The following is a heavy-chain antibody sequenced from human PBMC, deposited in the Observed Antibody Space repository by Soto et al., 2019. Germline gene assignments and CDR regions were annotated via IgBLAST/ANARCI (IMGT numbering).Heavy chain of an antibody. D-gene: IGHD6-6*01. V-gene: IGHV3-30-3*01. Sequence: GGSLRLSCAASGFTFSSYAMHWVRQAPGKGLEWVAVISYDGSNKYYADSVKGRFTISRDNSKNTLYLQMNSLRAEDTAVYYCASRERAEYSSSSVAFDIWGQGTMVTVSS. CDR1: GFTFSSYA. CDR2: ISYDGSNK. CDR3: ASRERAEYSSSSVAFDI. J-gene: IGHJ3*02.